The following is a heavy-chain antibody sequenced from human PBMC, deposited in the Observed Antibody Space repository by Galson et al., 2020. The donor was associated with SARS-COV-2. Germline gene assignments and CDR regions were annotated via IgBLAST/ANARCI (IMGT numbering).Heavy chain of an antibody. D-gene: IGHD1-20*01. CDR2: IYSGGST. Sequence: GGSLRLYCAASGFTVSSNYMSWVRQAPGKGLEWVSVIYSGGSTYYADSVKGRFTISRDNSKNTLYLQMNSLRAEDTAVYYCARAHHNHAFDIWGQGTMVTVSS. J-gene: IGHJ3*02. V-gene: IGHV3-66*02. CDR1: GFTVSSNY. CDR3: ARAHHNHAFDI.